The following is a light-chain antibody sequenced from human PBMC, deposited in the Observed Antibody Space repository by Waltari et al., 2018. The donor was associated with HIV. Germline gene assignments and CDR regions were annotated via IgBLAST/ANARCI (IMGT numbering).Light chain of an antibody. CDR1: SPNFGAGYP. CDR3: QSFDSSLNVV. V-gene: IGLV1-40*01. J-gene: IGLJ3*02. CDR2: GNN. Sequence: QSVLTHPPSVSGAPGQRVTISCTGSSPNFGAGYPVHWYQQLPGTAPKLLIYGNNNRPSGVPDRFSGSKSGTSASLAITGLQAEDEADYYCQSFDSSLNVVFGGGTKLTVL.